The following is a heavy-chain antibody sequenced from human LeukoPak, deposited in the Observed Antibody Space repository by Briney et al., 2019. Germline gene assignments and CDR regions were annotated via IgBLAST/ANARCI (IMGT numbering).Heavy chain of an antibody. J-gene: IGHJ4*02. D-gene: IGHD6-19*01. CDR2: ISAYNGNT. V-gene: IGHV1-18*01. CDR3: AAGGSSGWHYYFDY. CDR1: GYTFTSYG. Sequence: GASVKVSCKASGYTFTSYGISWVRQAPGQGLEWMGWISAYNGNTNYAQKLQGRVTITRDMSTSTAYMELSSLRSEDTAVYYCAAGGSSGWHYYFDYWGQGTLVTVSS.